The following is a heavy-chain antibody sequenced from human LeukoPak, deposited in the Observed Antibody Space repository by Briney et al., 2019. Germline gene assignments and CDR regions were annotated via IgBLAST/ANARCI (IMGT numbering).Heavy chain of an antibody. J-gene: IGHJ4*02. Sequence: GGSLRLSCAASGFTFSSYAMSWVRQAPGKGLEWVSAISGSGGSTYYADSVKGRFTISRDNSKNTLYLQMNSLRAEDTAVYYCAKGNYDILTGYYNLRGYFDYWAQGTLVTVSS. V-gene: IGHV3-23*01. CDR2: ISGSGGST. CDR1: GFTFSSYA. D-gene: IGHD3-9*01. CDR3: AKGNYDILTGYYNLRGYFDY.